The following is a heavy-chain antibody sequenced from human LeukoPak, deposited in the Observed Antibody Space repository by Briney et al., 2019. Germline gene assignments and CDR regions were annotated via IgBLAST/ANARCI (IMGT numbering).Heavy chain of an antibody. Sequence: PGGSLRLSCAASGFTFSSYAMHWVRQAPGKGLEWVAVISYDGSNKYYADSVKGRFTISRDNSKNTLYLQMNSPRAEDTAVYYCAKDSDIVVVVAATTSLDYWGQGTLVTVSS. V-gene: IGHV3-30-3*01. D-gene: IGHD2-15*01. CDR1: GFTFSSYA. CDR2: ISYDGSNK. CDR3: AKDSDIVVVVAATTSLDY. J-gene: IGHJ4*02.